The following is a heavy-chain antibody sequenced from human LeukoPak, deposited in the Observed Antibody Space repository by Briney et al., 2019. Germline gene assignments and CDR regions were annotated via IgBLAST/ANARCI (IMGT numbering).Heavy chain of an antibody. J-gene: IGHJ5*02. Sequence: SETLSLTCTVSGGSISSYYWSWIRQPPGKGLEWIGYIYYSGSTNYNPSLKSRVTISVDTSKNQFSLKLSSVTAADTAVYYCARVGTAMAPWWFDPWGQGTLVTVSS. CDR1: GGSISSYY. CDR2: IYYSGST. V-gene: IGHV4-59*01. D-gene: IGHD5-18*01. CDR3: ARVGTAMAPWWFDP.